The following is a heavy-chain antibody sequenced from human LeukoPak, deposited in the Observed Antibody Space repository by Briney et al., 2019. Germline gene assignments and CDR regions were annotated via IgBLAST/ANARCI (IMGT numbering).Heavy chain of an antibody. CDR2: ISWDGGST. V-gene: IGHV3-43D*03. CDR1: GFTFDDYA. Sequence: GGSLRLSCAASGFTFDDYAMHWVRQAPRKGLEWVSLISWDGGSTYYADSVKGRFTISRDNSKNSLYLQMNSLRAEDAALYYCAKTFSSTVTYDAFDIWGQGTMVTVSS. CDR3: AKTFSSTVTYDAFDI. D-gene: IGHD4-11*01. J-gene: IGHJ3*02.